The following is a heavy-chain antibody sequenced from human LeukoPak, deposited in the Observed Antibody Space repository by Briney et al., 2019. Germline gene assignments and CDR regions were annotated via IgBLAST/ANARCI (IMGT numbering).Heavy chain of an antibody. D-gene: IGHD1-1*01. CDR2: IYTSGIT. V-gene: IGHV4-4*08. CDR1: GGSISRFY. Sequence: SETLSLTRTVSGGSISRFYWSWTRQPPGKGLEWIGYIYTSGITDYNPSLRRRVTISVDTSKNQYSLKLTAETAAEPAVDYCARRNNCRYYYHDTGMDVWRQGTTVTVPT. J-gene: IGHJ6*01. CDR3: ARRNNCRYYYHDTGMDV.